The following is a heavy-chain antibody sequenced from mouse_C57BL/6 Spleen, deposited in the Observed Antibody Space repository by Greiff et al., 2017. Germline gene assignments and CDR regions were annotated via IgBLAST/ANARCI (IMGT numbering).Heavy chain of an antibody. D-gene: IGHD1-1*01. Sequence: QVQLQQPGAELVKPGASVKLSCKASGYTFTSYWMQWVKQRPGQGLEWIGEIDPSDSYTNYNQKFKGKATLTVDTSSSTAYMQLSSLTSEDSAVYYCARKYYGSSRYAMDDWGQGTSVTVSS. CDR3: ARKYYGSSRYAMDD. CDR2: IDPSDSYT. J-gene: IGHJ4*01. V-gene: IGHV1-50*01. CDR1: GYTFTSYW.